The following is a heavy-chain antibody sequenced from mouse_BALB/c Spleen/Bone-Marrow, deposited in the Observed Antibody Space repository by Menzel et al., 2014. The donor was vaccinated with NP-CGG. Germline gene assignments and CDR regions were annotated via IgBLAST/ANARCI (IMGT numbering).Heavy chain of an antibody. Sequence: EVTLVESGGGLEQTGGSMKLSCVASGFTFSNYWMNWVRQSPEKGLEWVAEIRLKSNNYATHYAESVKGRFTISRDDSKSIVYLQMNNLRAEDTGIYYCSFPFGPGFDFWGQCTPLTVSS. CDR1: GFTFSNYW. CDR3: SFPFGPGFDF. CDR2: IRLKSNNYAT. V-gene: IGHV6-6*02. J-gene: IGHJ2*01.